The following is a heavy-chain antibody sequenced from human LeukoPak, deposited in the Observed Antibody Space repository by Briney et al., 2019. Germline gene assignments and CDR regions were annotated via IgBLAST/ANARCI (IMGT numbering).Heavy chain of an antibody. CDR2: ISDSGGST. V-gene: IGHV3-23*01. Sequence: GGSLRLSCAASGITFSSYAMSWVRQAPGRGLEWVSAISDSGGSTYYADSVKGRFTISRDNAKNTLYLQMNSLRAEDTAVYYCVRDSSVSRLDYWGQGTLVTVSS. CDR1: GITFSSYA. CDR3: VRDSSVSRLDY. D-gene: IGHD4-17*01. J-gene: IGHJ4*02.